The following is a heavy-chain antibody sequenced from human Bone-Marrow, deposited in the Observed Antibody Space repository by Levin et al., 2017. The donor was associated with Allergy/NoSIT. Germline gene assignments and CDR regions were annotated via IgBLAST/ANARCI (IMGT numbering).Heavy chain of an antibody. Sequence: GESLKISCAASGFTFSNYGMNWARQAPGKGLVWVSRINPDGSSTHYADSVKGRFSISRDNAKNTVYLQMNSLRAEDTAVYYCTGDPVEGKGNWGQGTLVTVSS. CDR1: GFTFSNYG. V-gene: IGHV3-74*01. J-gene: IGHJ4*02. CDR3: TGDPVEGKGN. CDR2: INPDGSST.